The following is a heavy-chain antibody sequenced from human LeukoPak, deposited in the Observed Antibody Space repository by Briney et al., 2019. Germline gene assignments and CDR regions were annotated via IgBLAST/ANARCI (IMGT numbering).Heavy chain of an antibody. CDR2: ISYDGSNK. CDR3: AKGDCSGGSCYGDYFDY. CDR1: GFTFSNAW. Sequence: PGGSLRLSCAASGFTFSNAWMSWVGQAPGKGLEWVAVISYDGSNKYYADSVKGRFTISRDNSKNTLYLQMNSLRAEDTAVYYCAKGDCSGGSCYGDYFDYWGQGTLVTVSS. J-gene: IGHJ4*02. D-gene: IGHD2-15*01. V-gene: IGHV3-30*18.